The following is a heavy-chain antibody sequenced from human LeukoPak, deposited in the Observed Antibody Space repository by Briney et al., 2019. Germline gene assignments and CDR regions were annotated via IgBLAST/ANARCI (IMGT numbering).Heavy chain of an antibody. Sequence: PGRSLRLSFAASGFPFKRYGMHWVRQAPGNGLDWVAVVSSDGNTKDYADSVQGRFAISRDNSKNTLYLQMSFLRLEDTAVYYCARGFVLGAAKNYFDYWGQGALVTVSS. CDR2: VSSDGNTK. CDR3: ARGFVLGAAKNYFDY. CDR1: GFPFKRYG. D-gene: IGHD2-21*02. J-gene: IGHJ4*02. V-gene: IGHV3-30*09.